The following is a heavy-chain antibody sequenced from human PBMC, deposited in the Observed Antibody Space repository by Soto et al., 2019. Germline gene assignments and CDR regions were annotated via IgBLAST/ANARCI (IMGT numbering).Heavy chain of an antibody. Sequence: PGVSMRLSCAAAGFTFSDYWMHWVRQPPGKGLVWVSRINGDGRTITYADSVKGRFTISRDNAENTLYLQMDSLRDDDTAVYYCARSLSGKTYDYWSQGTLVTVSS. CDR1: GFTFSDYW. CDR2: INGDGRTI. V-gene: IGHV3-74*01. CDR3: ARSLSGKTYDY. J-gene: IGHJ4*02.